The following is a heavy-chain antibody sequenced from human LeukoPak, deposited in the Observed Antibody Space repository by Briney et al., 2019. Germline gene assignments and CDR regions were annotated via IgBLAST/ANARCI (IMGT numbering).Heavy chain of an antibody. V-gene: IGHV4-34*01. CDR1: GGSFSGYY. CDR2: IYYSGST. CDR3: ARDVALGYFDY. D-gene: IGHD3-16*01. Sequence: ASETLSLTCAGYGGSFSGYYWSWIRQPPGKGLEWIGSIYYSGSTYYNPSLKSRVTISVDTSKNQFSLKLSSVTAADRAVYYCARDVALGYFDYWGQGTLVTVSS. J-gene: IGHJ4*02.